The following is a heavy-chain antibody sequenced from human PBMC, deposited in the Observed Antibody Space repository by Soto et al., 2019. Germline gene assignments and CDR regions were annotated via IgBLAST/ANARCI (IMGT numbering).Heavy chain of an antibody. CDR3: ARMVRRSNIDYYHYMHV. CDR1: GYTFTSHG. J-gene: IGHJ6*03. Sequence: QVKLVQSGAELKRPGASVKVSCKASGYTFTSHGISWVRQAPGQGLEWMGWISAKNGDTNYAEKFQGRVTVTTDTSTTTGYMELRSLRSEDTAVYYCARMVRRSNIDYYHYMHVWGTGTTVTVSS. D-gene: IGHD3-10*01. CDR2: ISAKNGDT. V-gene: IGHV1-18*01.